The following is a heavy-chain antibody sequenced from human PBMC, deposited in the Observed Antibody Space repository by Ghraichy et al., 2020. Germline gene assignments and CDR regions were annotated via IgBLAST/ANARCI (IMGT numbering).Heavy chain of an antibody. J-gene: IGHJ5*02. V-gene: IGHV3-7*01. Sequence: GALRLSCATSGLAFSNYWLTWVRQAPGKGLEWVANIKQDGSEQYYVDSVKGRFTISRDNAKNSLYLQMNSLRAEDTAVYYCVSCSGGTCRYNWLDPWGQGTLVTVSS. CDR3: VSCSGGTCRYNWLDP. CDR2: IKQDGSEQ. CDR1: GLAFSNYW. D-gene: IGHD2-15*01.